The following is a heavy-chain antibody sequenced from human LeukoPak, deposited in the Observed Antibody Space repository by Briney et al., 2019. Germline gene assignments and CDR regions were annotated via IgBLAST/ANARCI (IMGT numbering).Heavy chain of an antibody. J-gene: IGHJ5*02. CDR1: GYTLTELS. D-gene: IGHD5-24*01. CDR2: FDPEDGET. CDR3: ATGGRDGYNGLPRNWFDP. Sequence: GASVKVSCKVSGYTLTELSMHWVRQAPGKGLEWMGGFDPEDGETIYAQKFQGRVTMTEDTSTDTAYMELSSLRSEDTAVYYCATGGRDGYNGLPRNWFDPWGQGTLVTVSS. V-gene: IGHV1-24*01.